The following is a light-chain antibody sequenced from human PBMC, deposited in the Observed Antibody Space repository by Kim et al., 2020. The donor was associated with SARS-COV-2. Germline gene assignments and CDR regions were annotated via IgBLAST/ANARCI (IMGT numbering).Light chain of an antibody. CDR1: QSVSSS. Sequence: DIQMTQSPSILSASVGDRVTITCRPSQSVSSSLAWYQQKPGKAPKLLISKASSLEGGVPSRFSGRGSGTEFTLTINALQPDDFATYSCQQYDSQPHTLGQGTKLEI. CDR3: QQYDSQPHT. V-gene: IGKV1-5*03. J-gene: IGKJ2*01. CDR2: KAS.